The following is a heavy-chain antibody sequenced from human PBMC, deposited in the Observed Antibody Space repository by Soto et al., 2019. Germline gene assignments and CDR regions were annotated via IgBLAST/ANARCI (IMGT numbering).Heavy chain of an antibody. D-gene: IGHD6-19*01. CDR3: ARDSGWYRLDY. CDR1: GGYIKSFY. V-gene: IGHV4-59*01. CDR2: VYYDGAT. Sequence: SETLSLTCTVSGGYIKSFYWSWIRQPPGKGLEWIGYVYYDGATNYNASLRSRATISVDTSKNQFSLNLNSVTAADTAVYYCARDSGWYRLDYWGRGTLVTVSS. J-gene: IGHJ4*02.